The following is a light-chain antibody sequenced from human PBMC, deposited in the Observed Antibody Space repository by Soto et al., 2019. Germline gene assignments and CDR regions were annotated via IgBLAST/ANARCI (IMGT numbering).Light chain of an antibody. V-gene: IGKV3-11*01. J-gene: IGKJ5*01. CDR3: QQRTRWLMT. CDR1: QKLHSC. CDR2: DGS. Sequence: SMLTQSPATQSACPGDRVTLSCMASQKLHSCLTWYQQRPGQAPRPLIYDGSKRAAGVPDRISGDGSGTDYTLTIICLEPEDFAVYYCQQRTRWLMTFGQGARLEVK.